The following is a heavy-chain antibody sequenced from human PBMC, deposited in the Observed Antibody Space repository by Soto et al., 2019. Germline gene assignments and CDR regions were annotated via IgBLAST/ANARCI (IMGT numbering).Heavy chain of an antibody. V-gene: IGHV3-74*01. D-gene: IGHD3-10*01. J-gene: IGHJ6*02. CDR3: ASDLSGRADV. Sequence: GGSLRLSCAASGFTFSSYWTHWVRQAPGKGLVWVSRMNEDGGTADYADSVKGRFTISRDNAKNTLYLQMNSLRVEDTAVYYCASDLSGRADVWGQGTTVTVSS. CDR2: MNEDGGTA. CDR1: GFTFSSYW.